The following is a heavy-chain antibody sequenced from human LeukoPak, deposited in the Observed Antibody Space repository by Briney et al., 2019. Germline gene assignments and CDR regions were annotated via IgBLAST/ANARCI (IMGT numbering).Heavy chain of an antibody. CDR2: INSGGT. Sequence: ASVKVSCKASGYTFTGNYIHWVRQAPGQGLEWMGWINSGGTKYAQNFQGRVTMTRDTSISTAYMDLRGLRSDDTAIYYCARLGNSSHPYFDYWGQGTLVTVSS. CDR3: ARLGNSSHPYFDY. CDR1: GYTFTGNY. V-gene: IGHV1-2*02. J-gene: IGHJ4*02. D-gene: IGHD6-13*01.